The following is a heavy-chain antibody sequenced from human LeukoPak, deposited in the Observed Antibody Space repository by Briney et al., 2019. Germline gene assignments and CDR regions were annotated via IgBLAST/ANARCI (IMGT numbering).Heavy chain of an antibody. CDR2: VSGSGGRT. D-gene: IGHD1-26*01. CDR1: GFTFTSYA. V-gene: IGHV3-23*01. Sequence: GGSLRLSCEGSGFTFTSYAMTWVRQAPGKGLEWVSAVSGSGGRTYYPDSVKGRFTISRDNSKNTVYMQMNSLRAEDTAVYYCAKGGSGSSYDRFDSWGQGTLVTVSS. CDR3: AKGGSGSSYDRFDS. J-gene: IGHJ4*02.